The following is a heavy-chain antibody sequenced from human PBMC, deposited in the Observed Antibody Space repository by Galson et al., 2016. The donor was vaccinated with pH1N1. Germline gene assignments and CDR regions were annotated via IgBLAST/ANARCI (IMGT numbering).Heavy chain of an antibody. J-gene: IGHJ4*02. CDR2: IFWNDDR. CDR1: GFSLRTSAVG. CDR3: AHREYGDFVGSFDR. V-gene: IGHV2-5*01. Sequence: PALVKPTQTLRLTCTLSGFSLRTSAVGVGWIRQPPGRALEWLALIFWNDDRYYRPSLKNRLTITKGTSENLVVLTMTNMDPVDTATYYCAHREYGDFVGSFDRWGQGALVTVSS. D-gene: IGHD4-17*01.